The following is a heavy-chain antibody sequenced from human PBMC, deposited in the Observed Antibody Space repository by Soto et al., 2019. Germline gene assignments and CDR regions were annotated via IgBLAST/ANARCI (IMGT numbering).Heavy chain of an antibody. CDR3: ARTYGFLWGGYRYAPFDS. Sequence: SGPTLVNPTQTLTLTCNFSGFSLTTSGVCVSWIRQPPGKALEWLALVDWDDDKYYNPSLRTRLTISRDTSRNQVVLTLADMDPVDTATYYCARTYGFLWGGYRYAPFDSWGQGTLVTVSS. J-gene: IGHJ4*02. CDR2: VDWDDDK. D-gene: IGHD3-16*02. CDR1: GFSLTTSGVC. V-gene: IGHV2-70*01.